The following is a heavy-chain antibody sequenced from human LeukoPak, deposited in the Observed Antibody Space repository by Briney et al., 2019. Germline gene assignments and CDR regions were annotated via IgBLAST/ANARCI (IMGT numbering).Heavy chain of an antibody. J-gene: IGHJ4*02. V-gene: IGHV3-9*01. CDR1: GFTFDDYA. D-gene: IGHD3-22*01. CDR2: ISWNSGSI. Sequence: GGSLRLSCAASGFTFDDYAMHWVRQAPGKGLEWVSGISWNSGSIGYADSVKGRFTISRDNAKNSLYLQMNSLRAEDTALYYCARARRTDRYYYDSSGYRGYYFDYWGQGTLVTVSS. CDR3: ARARRTDRYYYDSSGYRGYYFDY.